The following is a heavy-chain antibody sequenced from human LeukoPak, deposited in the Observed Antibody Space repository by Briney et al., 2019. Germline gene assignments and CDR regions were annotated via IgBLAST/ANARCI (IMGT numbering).Heavy chain of an antibody. D-gene: IGHD6-13*01. V-gene: IGHV3-23*01. CDR1: GFTFSSYA. J-gene: IGHJ4*02. Sequence: GGSLRLSCAASGFTFSSYAVSWVRQAPGKGLEWVSAISGSGGSTYYADSVKGRFTISRDNSKNTLYLQMNSLRAEDTAVYYCAKVSSSWPLTFDYWGQGTLVTVSS. CDR2: ISGSGGST. CDR3: AKVSSSWPLTFDY.